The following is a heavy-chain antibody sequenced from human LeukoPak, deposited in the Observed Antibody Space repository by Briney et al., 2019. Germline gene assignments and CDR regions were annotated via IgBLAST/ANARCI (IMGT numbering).Heavy chain of an antibody. D-gene: IGHD1-26*01. CDR3: AKVVVGPTAYFDS. V-gene: IGHV3-23*01. CDR2: ISRGGDYT. CDR1: GGSISSGGYC. J-gene: IGHJ4*02. Sequence: ETLSLTCTVSGGSISSGGYCWSWIRQAPGRGLEWVSSISRGGDYTYYADSVKGRFTISRDNSKNILFLRMSTVRAEDTAVYYCAKVVVGPTAYFDSWGQGTLVTVSS.